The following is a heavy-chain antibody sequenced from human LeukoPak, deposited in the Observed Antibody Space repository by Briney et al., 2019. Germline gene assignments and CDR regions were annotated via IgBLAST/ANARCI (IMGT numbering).Heavy chain of an antibody. CDR1: GFIFSNFW. CDR3: ARIFGYTSIYYFDY. D-gene: IGHD6-13*01. J-gene: IGHJ4*02. Sequence: SGGSLRLSCTASGFIFSNFWMSWVRQAPGKGLEWVANIKQDGSDKYYVDSVKGRFTLSRDNAKSSLYLQMNSLRAEDTAVYFCARIFGYTSIYYFDYWGQGTLVTVSS. CDR2: IKQDGSDK. V-gene: IGHV3-7*01.